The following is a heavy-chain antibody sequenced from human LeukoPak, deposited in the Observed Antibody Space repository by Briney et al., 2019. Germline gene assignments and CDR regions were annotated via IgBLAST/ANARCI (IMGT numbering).Heavy chain of an antibody. Sequence: SVKVSCKASGGTFSSYAISWVRQAPGQGLEWMGGIIPIIGTANYAQKFQGRVTVSTDESTSTAYMELSSLRSEDTAVYYCAGGIAAVFDYWGQGTLVTVSS. D-gene: IGHD6-13*01. J-gene: IGHJ4*02. CDR1: GGTFSSYA. CDR2: IIPIIGTA. V-gene: IGHV1-69*05. CDR3: AGGIAAVFDY.